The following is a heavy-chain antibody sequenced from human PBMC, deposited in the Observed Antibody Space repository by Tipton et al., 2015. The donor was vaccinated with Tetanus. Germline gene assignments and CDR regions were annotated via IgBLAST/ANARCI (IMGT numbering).Heavy chain of an antibody. D-gene: IGHD2-15*01. J-gene: IGHJ4*02. V-gene: IGHV3-33*01. Sequence: SLRLSCAASGFTFSSYGIHWVRQAPGKGLEWLAVSWYDGTDKYYADSVKGRFTISRGNSNNTLYLQLNCLRAEDTVLYYCAREADCSGGSCFSGDFDTWGQGTQVTVSS. CDR2: SWYDGTDK. CDR1: GFTFSSYG. CDR3: AREADCSGGSCFSGDFDT.